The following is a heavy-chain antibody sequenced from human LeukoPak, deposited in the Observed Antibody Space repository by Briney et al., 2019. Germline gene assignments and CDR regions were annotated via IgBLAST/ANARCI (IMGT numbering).Heavy chain of an antibody. V-gene: IGHV3-33*01. CDR3: ASTNAYNRDYSYYYGMDV. D-gene: IGHD1-7*01. CDR1: GFTFSSYG. J-gene: IGHJ6*02. Sequence: GGSLRLSCAASGFTFSSYGMHWVRQAPGKGLEWVALIWSDGSSQSYEDSVKGRFTISRDNSKDTLYLQMNSLRAEDTAVYYCASTNAYNRDYSYYYGMDVWGQGTTVTVSS. CDR2: IWSDGSSQ.